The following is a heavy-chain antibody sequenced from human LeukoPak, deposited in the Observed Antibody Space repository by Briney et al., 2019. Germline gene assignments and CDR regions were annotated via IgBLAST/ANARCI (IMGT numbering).Heavy chain of an antibody. Sequence: SETLSLTCAASGGSISSFYWSWVRQPPGKGLEWVGYISYGGGTTYNPSLKRRVSMSIDTSKNQFSLRLSSVTAADTALYYCARVGDTSGYFYYFDYWGQGTLVTVSS. CDR3: ARVGDTSGYFYYFDY. CDR2: ISYGGGT. J-gene: IGHJ4*02. CDR1: GGSISSFY. D-gene: IGHD3-22*01. V-gene: IGHV4-59*08.